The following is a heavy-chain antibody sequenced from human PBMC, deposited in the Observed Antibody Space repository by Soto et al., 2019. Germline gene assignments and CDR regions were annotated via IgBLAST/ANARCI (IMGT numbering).Heavy chain of an antibody. J-gene: IGHJ5*02. CDR2: INHSGST. Sequence: QVQLQQWGAGLLTPSETLSLTCAVYGGSFSGYYWSWIRQPPGKGLEWIGEINHSGSTNYNPSLKSRVTRSVDTSKNQFTLKLSSVTAADTAVYYWARVVPAARSRTRFDPWGQGTLVNVSS. CDR3: ARVVPAARSRTRFDP. CDR1: GGSFSGYY. D-gene: IGHD2-2*01. V-gene: IGHV4-34*01.